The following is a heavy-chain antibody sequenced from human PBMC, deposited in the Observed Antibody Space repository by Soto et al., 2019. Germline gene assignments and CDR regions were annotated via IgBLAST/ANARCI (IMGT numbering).Heavy chain of an antibody. CDR3: ATDGMVPY. J-gene: IGHJ4*02. Sequence: ASVKVSCKASGYTFTSYAMHWVRQAPGQRLEWMGWINAGNSNTKYSQKFQGRVTITRDTSASTAYMELSNLRSEDTAVYYCATDGMVPYWGQGTLVTVSS. V-gene: IGHV1-3*01. CDR1: GYTFTSYA. D-gene: IGHD3-10*01. CDR2: INAGNSNT.